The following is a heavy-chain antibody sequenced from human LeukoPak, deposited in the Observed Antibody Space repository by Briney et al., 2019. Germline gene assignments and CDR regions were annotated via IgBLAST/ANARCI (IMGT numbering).Heavy chain of an antibody. J-gene: IGHJ4*02. V-gene: IGHV4-61*05. CDR1: GGSISSSSYY. CDR2: IYYSGST. Sequence: SETLSLTCTVSGGSISSSSYYWGWIRQPPGKGLEWIGYIYYSGSTNYNPSLKSRVTISVDTSKNQFSLKLSSVTAADTAVYYCARVPYGSGSYNYWGQGTLVTVSS. D-gene: IGHD3-10*01. CDR3: ARVPYGSGSYNY.